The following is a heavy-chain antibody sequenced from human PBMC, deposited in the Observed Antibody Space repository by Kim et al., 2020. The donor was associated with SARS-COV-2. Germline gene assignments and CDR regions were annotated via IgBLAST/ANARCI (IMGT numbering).Heavy chain of an antibody. CDR1: GFTFSSYS. Sequence: GGSLRLSCAASGFTFSSYSMNWVRQAPGKGLEWVSSISSSSSYIYYADSVKGRFTISRDNAKNSLYLQMNSLRAEDTAVYYCARDGRDTIFGVVIIPNNWFDPWGQGTLVTVSS. J-gene: IGHJ5*02. D-gene: IGHD3-3*01. CDR2: ISSSSSYI. CDR3: ARDGRDTIFGVVIIPNNWFDP. V-gene: IGHV3-21*01.